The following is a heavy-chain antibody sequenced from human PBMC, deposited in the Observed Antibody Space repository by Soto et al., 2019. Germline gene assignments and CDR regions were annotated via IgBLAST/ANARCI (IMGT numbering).Heavy chain of an antibody. V-gene: IGHV3-74*01. Sequence: GGSLRLSCAASGFTFSDYWMHWVRQAPGKGLEWVSRIKRDGSTTNYADSVKGRFTISRDNAKNTLYLEMNSLRVEDTAVYYCARLMRQASGSSSGPPNYYYYMDVWGKGTTVTVSS. J-gene: IGHJ6*03. CDR2: IKRDGSTT. CDR3: ARLMRQASGSSSGPPNYYYYMDV. CDR1: GFTFSDYW. D-gene: IGHD6-6*01.